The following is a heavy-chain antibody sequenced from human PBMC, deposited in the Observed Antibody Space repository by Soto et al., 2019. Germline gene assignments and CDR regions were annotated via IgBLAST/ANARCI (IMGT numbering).Heavy chain of an antibody. Sequence: SETLSLTCTVSGGSISSSSYYWGWIRQPPGKGLEWIGSIYYSGSTYYNPSLKSRVTISVDTSKNQFSLKLSSVTAADTALYYCARHLGSGSFVYYYGMDVWGQGTTVTVSS. CDR1: GGSISSSSYY. V-gene: IGHV4-39*01. CDR2: IYYSGST. D-gene: IGHD3-10*01. J-gene: IGHJ6*02. CDR3: ARHLGSGSFVYYYGMDV.